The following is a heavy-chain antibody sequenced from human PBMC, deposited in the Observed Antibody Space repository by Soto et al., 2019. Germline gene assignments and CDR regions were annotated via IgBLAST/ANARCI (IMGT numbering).Heavy chain of an antibody. V-gene: IGHV1-69*01. J-gene: IGHJ6*02. CDR1: GGTFSSYA. CDR3: ARAQYSSSSLYYYYGMDV. Sequence: QVQLVQSGAQVKKPGSSVKVSCKASGGTFSSYAISWVRQAPGQGLEWMGGIIPIFGTANYAQKFQGRVTITAYESTSTAYMELSSLRSEDTAVYYCARAQYSSSSLYYYYGMDVWGQGTTVTVSS. D-gene: IGHD6-6*01. CDR2: IIPIFGTA.